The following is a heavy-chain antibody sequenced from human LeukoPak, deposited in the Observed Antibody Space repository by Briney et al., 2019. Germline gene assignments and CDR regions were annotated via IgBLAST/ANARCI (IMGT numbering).Heavy chain of an antibody. CDR1: GFTFDDYA. CDR3: AKEKARYSSSWYGAGFDY. Sequence: GGSLRLSCAASGFTFDDYAMHWVRQAPGKGLEWVSGISWNSGSIGYADSVKGRFTISRDNAKNSLYLQMNSLRAEDTALYYCAKEKARYSSSWYGAGFDYWGQGTLVTVSS. D-gene: IGHD6-13*01. V-gene: IGHV3-9*01. J-gene: IGHJ4*02. CDR2: ISWNSGSI.